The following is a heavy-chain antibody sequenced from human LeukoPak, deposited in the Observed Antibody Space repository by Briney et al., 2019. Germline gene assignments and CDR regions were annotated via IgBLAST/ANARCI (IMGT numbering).Heavy chain of an antibody. Sequence: SETLSLTCAVYGGSFSGYYWSWIRQPPGKGLEWIGEINHSGSTNYNPSLKSRVTISVDTSKNQFSLKLSSVTAADTAVYYCARGRYYYGSGSPMGYNWFDPWGQGTLVTVSS. D-gene: IGHD3-10*01. CDR3: ARGRYYYGSGSPMGYNWFDP. J-gene: IGHJ5*02. CDR2: INHSGST. V-gene: IGHV4-34*01. CDR1: GGSFSGYY.